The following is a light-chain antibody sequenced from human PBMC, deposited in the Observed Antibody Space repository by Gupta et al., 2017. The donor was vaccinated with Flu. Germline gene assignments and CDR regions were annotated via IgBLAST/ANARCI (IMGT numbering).Light chain of an antibody. CDR2: EGS. CDR1: QSLGYSDGNTL. Sequence: DVVMTHSPLSLPVTLGQPASISGRSSQSLGYSDGNTLLNWFQQRPGQTPRRIIYEGSNVDLGATVRFSGGGEANDFTLKSSRGEDEDGGDYYGKKGKPPWTFGQGTKLEIK. J-gene: IGKJ2*02. V-gene: IGKV2-30*01. CDR3: KKGKPPWT.